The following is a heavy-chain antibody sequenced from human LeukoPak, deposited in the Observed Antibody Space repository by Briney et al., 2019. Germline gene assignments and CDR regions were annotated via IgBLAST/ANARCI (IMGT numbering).Heavy chain of an antibody. J-gene: IGHJ4*02. CDR3: ARDALYEFGEFHFDY. CDR1: GYTFTSYA. Sequence: ASVKVSCKASGYTFTSYAMHWVRQAPGQRREGMGWINAGNGNTKYSQKFQGRVTITRDTSASTAYMELSSLRSEDTAVYYCARDALYEFGEFHFDYWGQGALVTVSS. V-gene: IGHV1-3*01. CDR2: INAGNGNT. D-gene: IGHD3-10*01.